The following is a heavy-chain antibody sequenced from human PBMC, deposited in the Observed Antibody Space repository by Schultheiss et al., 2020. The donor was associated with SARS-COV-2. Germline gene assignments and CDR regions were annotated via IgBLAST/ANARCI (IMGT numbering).Heavy chain of an antibody. V-gene: IGHV3-23*01. CDR1: GFTFSSYW. D-gene: IGHD5-18*01. J-gene: IGHJ4*02. Sequence: AGSLRLSCAASGFTFSSYWMSWVRQAPGKGLEWVSAISGSGGSTYYADSVKGRFTISRDNSKNTLYLQMNSLRAEDTAVYYCAKSTRGYSYGLSYYFDYWGQGTLVTVSS. CDR2: ISGSGGST. CDR3: AKSTRGYSYGLSYYFDY.